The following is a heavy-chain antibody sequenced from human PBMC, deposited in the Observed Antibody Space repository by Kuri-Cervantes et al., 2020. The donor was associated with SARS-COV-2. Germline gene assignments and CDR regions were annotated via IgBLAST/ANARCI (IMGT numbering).Heavy chain of an antibody. V-gene: IGHV1-2*02. Sequence: ASVKVSCKASGYIFSDYYFHWVRKAPGQGPEWMGWIKPSGVINPAQKFQDRVTMTRDTSTTTIHMELSRLTPDDTAVFYCARDRRTGGYSSGFDLWGQGTLVTVSS. CDR1: GYIFSDYY. J-gene: IGHJ4*02. CDR2: IKPSGVI. CDR3: ARDRRTGGYSSGFDL. D-gene: IGHD5-18*01.